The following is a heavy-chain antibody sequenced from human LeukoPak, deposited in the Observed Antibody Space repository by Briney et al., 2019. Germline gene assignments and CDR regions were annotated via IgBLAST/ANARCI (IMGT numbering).Heavy chain of an antibody. D-gene: IGHD3-16*02. J-gene: IGHJ6*03. CDR2: IYYSGST. CDR1: GGSISSGGYY. CDR3: ARVPHTFGGVIGMGDYYYYMDV. V-gene: IGHV4-31*03. Sequence: SETLSLTCTVSGGSISSGGYYWSWIRQHPGKGLVWIGYIYYSGSTYYNPSLKSRVTISVDTSKNQFSLKLSSVTAADTAVYYCARVPHTFGGVIGMGDYYYYMDVWGKGTTVTVSS.